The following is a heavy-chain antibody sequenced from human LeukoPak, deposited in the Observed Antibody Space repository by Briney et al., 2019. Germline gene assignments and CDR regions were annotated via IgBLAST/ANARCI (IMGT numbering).Heavy chain of an antibody. V-gene: IGHV3-30*03. D-gene: IGHD1-1*01. CDR2: ISHDGGNA. J-gene: IGHJ4*02. CDR1: RFTFSGFG. Sequence: SGGSLRLSCSPSRFTFSGFGVHWVRQAPGKGLEWLALISHDGGNAEYVESVTGRFTISRDNSKNMVFLEMTSLRSDDTAVYYCARGTLELDYWGLGTLVIVSS. CDR3: ARGTLELDY.